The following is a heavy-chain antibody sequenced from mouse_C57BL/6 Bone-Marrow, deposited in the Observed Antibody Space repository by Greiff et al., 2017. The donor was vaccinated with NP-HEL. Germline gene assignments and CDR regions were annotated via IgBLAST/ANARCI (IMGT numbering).Heavy chain of an antibody. CDR2: IYPGSGNT. V-gene: IGHV1-76*01. J-gene: IGHJ2*01. D-gene: IGHD1-1*01. CDR1: GYTFTDYY. Sequence: QVHVKQSGAELVRPGASVKLSCKASGYTFTDYYINWVKQRPGQGLEWIARIYPGSGNTYYNEKFKGKATLTAEKSSSTAYMQLSSLTSEDSAVYFCARSPCITTVVATEIDYWGQGTTLTVSS. CDR3: ARSPCITTVVATEIDY.